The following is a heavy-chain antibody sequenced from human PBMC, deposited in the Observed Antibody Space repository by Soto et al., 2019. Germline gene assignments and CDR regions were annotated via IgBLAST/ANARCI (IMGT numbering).Heavy chain of an antibody. D-gene: IGHD3-22*01. Sequence: ASVKVSCKASGYTFTSYGISWVRQAPGQGLEWMGWISAYNGNTNYAQKLQGRVTMTTDTSTSTAYMELRSLRSDDTAVYYCARDRRLDSSGYHYAPGFDYWGQGTLVTVSS. CDR1: GYTFTSYG. CDR3: ARDRRLDSSGYHYAPGFDY. V-gene: IGHV1-18*01. J-gene: IGHJ4*02. CDR2: ISAYNGNT.